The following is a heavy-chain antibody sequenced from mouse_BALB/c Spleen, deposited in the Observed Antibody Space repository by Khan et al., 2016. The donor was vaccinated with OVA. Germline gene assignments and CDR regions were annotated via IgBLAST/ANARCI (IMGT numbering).Heavy chain of an antibody. D-gene: IGHD2-14*01. CDR1: GYTFRNNG. CDR2: INTYTGEP. Sequence: QIQLVQSGPELKKPGETVKISCKASGYTFRNNGMNWVKQAPGKGLKWMGWINTYTGEPTYADDFKGQFAFSLETSANTAYLQINNLKNEDTATYCCARVGYNGTMDSWGQGTSVTVSS. CDR3: ARVGYNGTMDS. J-gene: IGHJ4*01. V-gene: IGHV9-3-1*01.